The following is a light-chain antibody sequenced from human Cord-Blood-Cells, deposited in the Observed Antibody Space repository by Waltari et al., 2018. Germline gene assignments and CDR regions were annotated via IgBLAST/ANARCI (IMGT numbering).Light chain of an antibody. CDR3: SSYTSSSGYV. J-gene: IGLJ1*01. Sequence: QSALTQPASVSGSPGQSITISCTGPSSDVGGYNYVSWYQQQPGKAPKLMIYDVSNRPSGVSNRFSGSKSGNTASLTISGLQAEDEADYYCSSYTSSSGYVFGTGTKVTVL. V-gene: IGLV2-14*03. CDR2: DVS. CDR1: SSDVGGYNY.